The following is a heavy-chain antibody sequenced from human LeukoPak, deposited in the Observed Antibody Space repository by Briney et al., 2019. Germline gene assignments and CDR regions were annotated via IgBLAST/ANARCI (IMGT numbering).Heavy chain of an antibody. J-gene: IGHJ6*03. CDR3: ARGDTAMVWSGYMDV. CDR2: INPNTGNP. D-gene: IGHD5-18*01. Sequence: GASVEVSCKASGYTFTSYAMNWVRQAPGQGLKWMAWINPNTGNPTYAQGFTGRCVFSLDTSVSTAYLQITSLKAEDTAVYYCARGDTAMVWSGYMDVWGKGTTVTISS. V-gene: IGHV7-4-1*02. CDR1: GYTFTSYA.